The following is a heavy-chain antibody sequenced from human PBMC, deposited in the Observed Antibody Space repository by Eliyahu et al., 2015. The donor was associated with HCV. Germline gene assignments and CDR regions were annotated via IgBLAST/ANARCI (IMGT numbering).Heavy chain of an antibody. J-gene: IGHJ5*02. Sequence: QVQLQESGPGLVKPSETLSLTCTVSGGPXTTYYWXWIRQPPGKGLEWXGYIHYRXSTNYNPSLKSRVTISVDTSKNQFSLNLTSVTAADTAVYYCASGGGGIAVAGTGGWFDPWGQGTLVTVSS. V-gene: IGHV4-59*01. CDR1: GGPXTTYY. D-gene: IGHD6-19*01. CDR3: ASGGGGIAVAGTGGWFDP. CDR2: IHYRXST.